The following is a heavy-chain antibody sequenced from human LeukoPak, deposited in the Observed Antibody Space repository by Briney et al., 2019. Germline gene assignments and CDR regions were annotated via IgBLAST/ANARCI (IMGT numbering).Heavy chain of an antibody. CDR2: INPNSGGT. CDR1: GYTFTGYY. Sequence: GASVNVSCKASGYTFTGYYMHWVRQAPGHGLGWMGWINPNSGGTNYAQKFQGRVTMTTDTSISTAYMELSRLRSDDTAVYYCARDLRDTAMVFYYYYGMDVWGQGTTVTVSS. V-gene: IGHV1-2*02. CDR3: ARDLRDTAMVFYYYYGMDV. J-gene: IGHJ6*02. D-gene: IGHD5-18*01.